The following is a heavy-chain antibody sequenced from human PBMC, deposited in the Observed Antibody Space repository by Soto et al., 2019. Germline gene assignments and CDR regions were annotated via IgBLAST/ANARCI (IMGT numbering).Heavy chain of an antibody. V-gene: IGHV4-59*08. CDR3: ARPYYDILTGYSFGPSGDGDAFDI. Sequence: QVQLQESGPGLVKPSETLSLTCTVSGGSISSYYWSWIRQPPGKGLEWIGYIYYSGSTNYNPSLRSRVTISVDTSKNQLSLKLSSVTAADTAVYYCARPYYDILTGYSFGPSGDGDAFDIWGQGTMVTVSS. CDR1: GGSISSYY. J-gene: IGHJ3*02. D-gene: IGHD3-9*01. CDR2: IYYSGST.